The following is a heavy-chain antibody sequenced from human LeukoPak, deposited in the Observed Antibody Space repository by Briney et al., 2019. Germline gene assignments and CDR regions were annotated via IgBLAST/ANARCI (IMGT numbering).Heavy chain of an antibody. Sequence: GGSLRLSCAASGFTFSSYAMRWVRKAPGKGLEWVAVISYDGSYKYYADSVKGRFTISRDNSKNTLYLQMNSLRAEDTAVYYCARTVVVTAIIGYWGQGTLVTVSS. CDR2: ISYDGSYK. CDR1: GFTFSSYA. V-gene: IGHV3-30-3*01. D-gene: IGHD2-21*02. CDR3: ARTVVVTAIIGY. J-gene: IGHJ4*02.